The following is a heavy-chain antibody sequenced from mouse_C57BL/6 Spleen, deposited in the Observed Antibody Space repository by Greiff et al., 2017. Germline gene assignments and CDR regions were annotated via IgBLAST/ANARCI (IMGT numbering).Heavy chain of an antibody. J-gene: IGHJ4*01. CDR2: IGRDGST. CDR1: GFSLTSYG. Sequence: VKLQESGPGLVAPSQSLSITCTVSGFSLTSYGVHWVRQPPGKGLEWLVVIGRDGSTTYNSALKSRLSISKDNYKSQVFLKMNSLQTDDTAMYYCARQPYPNYAMDYWGQGTSVTVSS. CDR3: ARQPYPNYAMDY. V-gene: IGHV2-6-1*01.